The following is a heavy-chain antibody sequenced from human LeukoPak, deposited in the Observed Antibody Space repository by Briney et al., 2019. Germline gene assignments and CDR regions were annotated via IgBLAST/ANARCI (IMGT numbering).Heavy chain of an antibody. J-gene: IGHJ4*02. D-gene: IGHD3-22*01. CDR1: GGSISSNNW. V-gene: IGHV4-4*02. CDR2: IYHSGSA. CDR3: ARERSYYDSSGYFPGGFGY. Sequence: PSGTLSLTCGVSGGSISSNNWWSWVRQPPGQGLEWIGEIYHSGSANYNPSLKSRVTISVDTSKNQFSLKLSSVTAADTAVYYCARERSYYDSSGYFPGGFGYWGQGTLVTVSS.